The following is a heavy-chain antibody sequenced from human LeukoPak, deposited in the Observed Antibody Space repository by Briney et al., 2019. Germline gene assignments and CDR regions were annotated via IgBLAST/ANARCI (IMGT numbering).Heavy chain of an antibody. V-gene: IGHV1-2*02. J-gene: IGHJ5*02. CDR1: GYTFTGYY. CDR3: ARDRSYPYSSSPWFDP. Sequence: ASVKVSCKASGYTFTGYYMHWVRQAPGQGLEWMGWINPNSGGINYAQKFQGRVTMTRDTSISTAYMELSRLRSDDTAVYYCARDRSYPYSSSPWFDPWGQGTLVTVSS. D-gene: IGHD6-6*01. CDR2: INPNSGGI.